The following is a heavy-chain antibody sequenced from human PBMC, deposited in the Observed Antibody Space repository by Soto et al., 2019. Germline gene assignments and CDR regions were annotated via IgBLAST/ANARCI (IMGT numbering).Heavy chain of an antibody. CDR2: IYPGDSDT. J-gene: IGHJ4*02. V-gene: IGHV5-51*01. CDR3: ARHSYGYDYRFDY. D-gene: IGHD3-16*01. CDR1: GYSFTSYW. Sequence: PGESLKISCKGSGYSFTSYWIGWVRQMPGKGLEWMGIIYPGDSDTRYSPSFQGQVTISADKSISTAYPQWSSLKASDTAMYYCARHSYGYDYRFDYWGQGTLVTVSS.